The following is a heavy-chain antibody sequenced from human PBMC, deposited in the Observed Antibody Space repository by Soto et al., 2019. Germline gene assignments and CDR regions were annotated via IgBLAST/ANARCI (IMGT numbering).Heavy chain of an antibody. CDR3: AKERRYYYDSSGYSIGIDY. Sequence: EVQLLESGGGLVQPGGSLRLSCAASGFTFSSYAMSWVRQAPGKGLEWVSAISGSGGSTYYADSVKGRFTISRDNSKNTLYLQMNSLRAEDTAVYYCAKERRYYYDSSGYSIGIDYWGQGTLVTVSS. V-gene: IGHV3-23*01. J-gene: IGHJ4*02. CDR1: GFTFSSYA. CDR2: ISGSGGST. D-gene: IGHD3-22*01.